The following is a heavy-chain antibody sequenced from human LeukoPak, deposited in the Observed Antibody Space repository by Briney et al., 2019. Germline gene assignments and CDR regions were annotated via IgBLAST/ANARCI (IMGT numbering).Heavy chain of an antibody. CDR3: ARGQMDTRKVWVPPFDC. V-gene: IGHV4-59*01. CDR2: IYYSGSI. D-gene: IGHD5-24*01. J-gene: IGHJ5*01. Sequence: SETLSLICTVSGGSISTYYWNWIRLPTGKGLEWIGYIYYSGSINYNPSLRSRVTISVDTSKNQFSLRLSSVTAADTALYFCARGQMDTRKVWVPPFDCWGQGTLVTVSS. CDR1: GGSISTYY.